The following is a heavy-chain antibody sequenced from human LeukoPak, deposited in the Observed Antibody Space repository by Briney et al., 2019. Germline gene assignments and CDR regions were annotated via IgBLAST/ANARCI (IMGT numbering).Heavy chain of an antibody. CDR1: GGSFSGYY. J-gene: IGHJ4*02. Sequence: PSEALSLTCAVYGGSFSGYYWSWIRQPPGKGLEWIGYIYYSGSTSYNPSLKSRVTISVDTSKNQFSLKLSSVTAADTAVYYCARVRRIAASGKGDYWGQGTLVTVSS. D-gene: IGHD6-13*01. V-gene: IGHV4-30-4*08. CDR2: IYYSGST. CDR3: ARVRRIAASGKGDY.